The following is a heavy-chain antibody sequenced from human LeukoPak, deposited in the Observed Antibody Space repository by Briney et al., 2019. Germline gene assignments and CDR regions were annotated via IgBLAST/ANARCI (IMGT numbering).Heavy chain of an antibody. CDR2: IYSVGDT. V-gene: IGHV3-53*01. Sequence: GGSLRLSCAASGFTVSNNYMNWVRQAPGKGLEWVSLIYSVGDTSYAGSVKGRFTISRDNSKNTLYLQMNSLRAEDTAVYYCARGNWNDDERLAYWGQGTLVTVSS. J-gene: IGHJ4*02. CDR1: GFTVSNNY. D-gene: IGHD1-1*01. CDR3: ARGNWNDDERLAY.